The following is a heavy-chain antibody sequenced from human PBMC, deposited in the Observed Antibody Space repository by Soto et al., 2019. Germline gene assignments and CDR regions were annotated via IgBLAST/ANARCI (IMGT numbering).Heavy chain of an antibody. CDR2: INPNSGGT. J-gene: IGHJ4*02. Sequence: ASVKVSCKASGYTFSDYYIHWVRQAPGQGLEWMGWINPNSGGTKYAPKFQGGVTMTRDTPITTAYMELSRLRSGDTAVYYCAKEPATAKPEGVDFWGQGTLVTVSS. V-gene: IGHV1-2*02. CDR1: GYTFSDYY. CDR3: AKEPATAKPEGVDF. D-gene: IGHD1-1*01.